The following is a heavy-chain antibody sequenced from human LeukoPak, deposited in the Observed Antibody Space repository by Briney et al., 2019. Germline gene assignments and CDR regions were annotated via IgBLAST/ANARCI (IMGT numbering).Heavy chain of an antibody. Sequence: IDWDDDKYYSTSLKTRLTISKDTSKNQVVLTMTNMDPVDTATYYCARIRTTYYDSSGYFDYWGQGTLVTVSS. V-gene: IGHV2-70*01. J-gene: IGHJ4*02. CDR2: IDWDDDK. D-gene: IGHD3-22*01. CDR3: ARIRTTYYDSSGYFDY.